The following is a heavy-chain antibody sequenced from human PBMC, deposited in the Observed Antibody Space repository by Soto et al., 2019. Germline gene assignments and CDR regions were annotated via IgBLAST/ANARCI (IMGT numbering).Heavy chain of an antibody. CDR1: GNTFSSYS. CDR3: ARGYQPMLPFDF. Sequence: SVKVSCKASGNTFSSYSFTWVREAPGKGFELLGGIIPLLGTTDYAQKFQGRVNITADESTTTVYMDLSGLTSEDTAMYYCARGYQPMLPFDFWGQGPWSPSTQ. D-gene: IGHD2-2*01. CDR2: IIPLLGTT. J-gene: IGHJ4*02. V-gene: IGHV1-69*13.